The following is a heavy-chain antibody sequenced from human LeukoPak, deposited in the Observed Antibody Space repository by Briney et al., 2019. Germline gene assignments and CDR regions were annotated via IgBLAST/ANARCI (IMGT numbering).Heavy chain of an antibody. CDR2: IYSGGST. CDR1: GFTVSSNY. V-gene: IGHV3-66*01. Sequence: GGSLRLSCAASGFTVSSNYMSWVRQAPGKGLEWVSVIYSGGSTYYADSVKGRFTISRDNSKNTLYLQMNSLRAEGTAVYYCARDHMVRGVITYYYYGMDVWGQGTTVTVSS. CDR3: ARDHMVRGVITYYYYGMDV. D-gene: IGHD3-10*01. J-gene: IGHJ6*02.